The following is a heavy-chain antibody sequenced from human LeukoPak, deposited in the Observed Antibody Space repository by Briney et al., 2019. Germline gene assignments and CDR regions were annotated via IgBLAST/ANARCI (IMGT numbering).Heavy chain of an antibody. J-gene: IGHJ6*03. CDR2: ISAYNGNT. Sequence: ASVEVSCKASGYTFTSYGISWVRQAPGQGLEWMGWISAYNGNTNYAQKLQGRITMTTDTSTSTAYMELRSLRSDDTAVYYCARDGSGSYYNVRPYYYYMDVWGKGTTVTVSS. CDR1: GYTFTSYG. D-gene: IGHD3-10*01. V-gene: IGHV1-18*01. CDR3: ARDGSGSYYNVRPYYYYMDV.